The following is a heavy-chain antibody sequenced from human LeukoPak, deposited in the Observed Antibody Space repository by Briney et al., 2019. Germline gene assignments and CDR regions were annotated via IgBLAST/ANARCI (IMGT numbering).Heavy chain of an antibody. CDR2: ISASGGRA. D-gene: IGHD2-15*01. Sequence: PGGSLRLSCAASGFPFSSYAMSWVRQAPGKGLEWVSGISASGGRADYADSVKGRCTISRDNSKSTLYLQMNSLTAEDTDVYYFAQGGRAAANYYYYMDVWGKGDTVTDSS. CDR3: AQGGRAAANYYYYMDV. CDR1: GFPFSSYA. J-gene: IGHJ6*03. V-gene: IGHV3-23*01.